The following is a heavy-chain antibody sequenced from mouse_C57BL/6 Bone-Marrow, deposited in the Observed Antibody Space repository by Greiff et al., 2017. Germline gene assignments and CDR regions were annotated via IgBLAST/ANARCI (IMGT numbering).Heavy chain of an antibody. V-gene: IGHV14-4*01. Sequence: VQLKQSGAELVRPGASVKLSCTASGFNIKDDYMHWVKQRPEQGLEWIGWIDPENGDTEYASKFQGKATITADTSSNTAYLPLSSLTSEDTAVYYCTTDDYWFAYWGQGTLVTVSA. CDR3: TTDDYWFAY. D-gene: IGHD2-4*01. J-gene: IGHJ3*01. CDR1: GFNIKDDY. CDR2: IDPENGDT.